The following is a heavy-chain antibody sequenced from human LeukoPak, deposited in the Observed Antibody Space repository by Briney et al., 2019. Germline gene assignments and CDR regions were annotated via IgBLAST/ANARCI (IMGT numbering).Heavy chain of an antibody. D-gene: IGHD3-3*01. Sequence: SETLSLTCTVSGYSISSISSTYYWGWVRQSPGKGLEWIGSIYHSGSTYYNPSLQSRVTISIDTSKNQFSLKLSSVTAADTAVYYCASLPIFGGIIAPGRFDYWGQGSLVTVSS. J-gene: IGHJ4*02. CDR3: ASLPIFGGIIAPGRFDY. CDR2: IYHSGST. CDR1: GYSISSISSTYY. V-gene: IGHV4-38-2*02.